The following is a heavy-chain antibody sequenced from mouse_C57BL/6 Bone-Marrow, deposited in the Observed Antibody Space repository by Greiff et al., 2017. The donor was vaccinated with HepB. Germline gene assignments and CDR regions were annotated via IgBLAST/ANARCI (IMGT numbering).Heavy chain of an antibody. D-gene: IGHD2-3*01. CDR1: GFNIKDYY. CDR3: TSVKMGLLPYYYAMDY. J-gene: IGHJ4*01. CDR2: IDPEDGDT. V-gene: IGHV14-1*01. Sequence: VQLQQSGAELVRPGASVKLSCTASGFNIKDYYMHWVKQRPEQGLEWIGRIDPEDGDTEYAPKFQGKATMTADTSSNTAYLQLSSLTSEDTAVYYCTSVKMGLLPYYYAMDYWGQGTSVTVSS.